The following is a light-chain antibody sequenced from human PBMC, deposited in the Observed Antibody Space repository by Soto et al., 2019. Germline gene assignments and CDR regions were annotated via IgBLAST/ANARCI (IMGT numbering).Light chain of an antibody. CDR2: GAS. CDR1: QTVIHNH. J-gene: IGKJ5*01. CDR3: QQHGTSPIT. Sequence: EIVLTQSPDTLSLSPGERATLSCRASQTVIHNHLAWPQQKPGQTPRLLVYGASSRATGIPDRFSGSGSGTDFTLTISRLEPADFAVYYCQQHGTSPITFGQGTRLEIK. V-gene: IGKV3-20*01.